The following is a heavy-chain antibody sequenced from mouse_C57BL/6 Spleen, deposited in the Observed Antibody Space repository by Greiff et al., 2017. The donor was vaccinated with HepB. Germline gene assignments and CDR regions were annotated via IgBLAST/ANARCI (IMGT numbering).Heavy chain of an antibody. CDR3: ARTLPFGYGSSYGYFDV. J-gene: IGHJ1*03. CDR2: IYASDSET. CDR1: GYTFTSYW. Sequence: QVQLQQPGAELVRPGSSVKLSCKASGYTFTSYWMDWVKQRPGQGLEWIGNIYASDSETHYNQKFKDKATLTVDKSSSTAYMQLSSLTSEDSAVYYCARTLPFGYGSSYGYFDVWGTGTTVTVSS. V-gene: IGHV1-61*01. D-gene: IGHD1-1*01.